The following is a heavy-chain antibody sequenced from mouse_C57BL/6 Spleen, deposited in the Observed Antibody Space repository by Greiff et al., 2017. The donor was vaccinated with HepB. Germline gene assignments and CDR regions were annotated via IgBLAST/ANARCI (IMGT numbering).Heavy chain of an antibody. CDR1: GYTFTSYW. Sequence: QVQLQQPGAELVRPGSSVKLSCKASGYTFTSYWMDWVKQRPGQGLEWIGNIYPSDSETHYNQKFKDKATLTVDKSSSTAYMQLSSLTSEDSAVYYCARGGYGNSNFAYWGQGTLVTVSA. D-gene: IGHD2-1*01. J-gene: IGHJ3*01. CDR3: ARGGYGNSNFAY. V-gene: IGHV1-61*01. CDR2: IYPSDSET.